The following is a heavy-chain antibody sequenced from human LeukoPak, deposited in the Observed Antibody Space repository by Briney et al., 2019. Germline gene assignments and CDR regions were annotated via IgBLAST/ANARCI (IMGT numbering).Heavy chain of an antibody. V-gene: IGHV4-59*08. CDR3: ARPYGGNSIDAFDI. Sequence: SETLSLTCTVSAGSISSYYWSWIRQAPGKGLEWIGYIYYSGSTNYNPSLKSRVTISVGTSKNQFSLKLSSVTAADTAVYYCARPYGGNSIDAFDIWGQGTMVTVSS. CDR1: AGSISSYY. J-gene: IGHJ3*02. D-gene: IGHD4-23*01. CDR2: IYYSGST.